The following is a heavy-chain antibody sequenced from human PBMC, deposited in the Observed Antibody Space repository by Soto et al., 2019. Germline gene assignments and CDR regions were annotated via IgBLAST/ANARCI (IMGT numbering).Heavy chain of an antibody. D-gene: IGHD1-7*01. Sequence: ASVKVSCKASGYTFTSYGISWVRQAPGQGREWMGWISAYNGNTNYAQKLQGRVTMTTDTSTSTAYMELRSLRSDDTAVYYCARDSNVLTGTTTDPDAFDIWGQGXMVTV. CDR2: ISAYNGNT. CDR3: ARDSNVLTGTTTDPDAFDI. CDR1: GYTFTSYG. V-gene: IGHV1-18*04. J-gene: IGHJ3*02.